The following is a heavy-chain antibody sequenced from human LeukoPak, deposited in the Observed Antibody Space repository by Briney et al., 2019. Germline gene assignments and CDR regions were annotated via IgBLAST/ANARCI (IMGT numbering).Heavy chain of an antibody. J-gene: IGHJ4*02. V-gene: IGHV1-69*08. CDR2: ISPLLGTT. CDR1: GGTFSNDP. Sequence: SVKVSCKASGGTFSNDPISWLRQAPGQRLEWMGNISPLLGTTVCTQEFQGRVTITTVKATNTIYMDLYSLTSDDTAMYYCAKDRCTGDYCYHDHWGQGTLVTVSS. D-gene: IGHD2-8*02. CDR3: AKDRCTGDYCYHDH.